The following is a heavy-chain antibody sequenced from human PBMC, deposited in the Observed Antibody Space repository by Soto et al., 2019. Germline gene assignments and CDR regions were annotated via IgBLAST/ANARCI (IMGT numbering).Heavy chain of an antibody. D-gene: IGHD3-3*01. CDR1: GGSISSNY. Sequence: SETLSLTCTVSGGSISSNYWSWIRQPPGKGLEWIGYIFHSGSTTYNPSLKSRGTMSVDTSKNQFSLNLSSATAACTAACYCARVDFDFWSCSFPFNYGMDVWGQGTTVTVSS. V-gene: IGHV4-59*01. CDR2: IFHSGST. CDR3: ARVDFDFWSCSFPFNYGMDV. J-gene: IGHJ6*02.